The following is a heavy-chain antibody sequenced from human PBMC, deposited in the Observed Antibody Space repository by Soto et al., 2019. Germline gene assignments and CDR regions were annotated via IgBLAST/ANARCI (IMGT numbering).Heavy chain of an antibody. D-gene: IGHD2-8*02. CDR3: ARDKITGLFDY. Sequence: SETLSPTCTFSGCSISSDSYYWTWIRQPPGTGLEWIGEINHSGSTNYNPSRKSRVTISVDTPKNQFSLKLTSVTAADTAVYYCARDKITGLFDYWGQGTLVTVSS. J-gene: IGHJ4*02. CDR1: GCSISSDSYY. V-gene: IGHV4-39*07. CDR2: INHSGST.